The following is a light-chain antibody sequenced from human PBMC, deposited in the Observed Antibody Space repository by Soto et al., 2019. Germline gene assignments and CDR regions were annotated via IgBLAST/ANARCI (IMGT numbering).Light chain of an antibody. CDR1: SSDVGAYNY. J-gene: IGLJ1*01. V-gene: IGLV2-14*01. Sequence: QSALTQPASVSGSPGQSITISCTGTSSDVGAYNYVSWYQQNPGKAPKVIVYDVSNRPSGVADRFSGSKSGNTASLAISGPHAEDDADCYCISDTNAPYYVFGTGTKLTVL. CDR2: DVS. CDR3: ISDTNAPYYV.